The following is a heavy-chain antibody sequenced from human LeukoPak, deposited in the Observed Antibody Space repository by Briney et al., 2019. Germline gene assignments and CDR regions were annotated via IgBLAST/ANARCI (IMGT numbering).Heavy chain of an antibody. J-gene: IGHJ6*02. Sequence: SETLSLTCAVSVDSISSSKWWSWVRQAPGKGLEWIGEIHPGGSTSYNPSLKSRVTISIDKSKNQFSLRMSSVTGADTAVYYCARHCTSGFCYDAMDVWGQGTTVTVSS. CDR3: ARHCTSGFCYDAMDV. CDR2: IHPGGST. V-gene: IGHV4-4*02. CDR1: VDSISSSKW. D-gene: IGHD2-8*01.